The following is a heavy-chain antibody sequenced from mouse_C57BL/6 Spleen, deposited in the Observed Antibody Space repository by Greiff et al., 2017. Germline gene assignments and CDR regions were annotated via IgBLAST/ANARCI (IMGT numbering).Heavy chain of an antibody. J-gene: IGHJ3*01. CDR2: ITYSGST. CDR3: ARGAYYSNYGFAY. V-gene: IGHV3-1*01. D-gene: IGHD2-5*01. Sequence: VPLKESGPGMVKPSQSLSLTCTVTGYSIPSVYDWHWIRHFPGNKLEWMGYITYSGSTNYNPSLKSRISITHDTSKNHFFLRLKTVTTEDTATYDCARGAYYSNYGFAYWGQGTLVTVSA. CDR1: GYSIPSVYD.